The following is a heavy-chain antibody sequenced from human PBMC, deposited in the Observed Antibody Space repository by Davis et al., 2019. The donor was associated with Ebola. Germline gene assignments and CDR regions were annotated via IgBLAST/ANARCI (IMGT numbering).Heavy chain of an antibody. V-gene: IGHV1-46*01. CDR1: GYTFTSYY. CDR3: ARVVVPAAHDYYYYYMDV. CDR2: INPSGGST. Sequence: ASVKVSCKASGYTFTSYYMHWVRQAPGQGLEWMGIINPSGGSTSYAQKFQGRVTMTRDTSTSTVYMELSSLRSEDTAVYYCARVVVPAAHDYYYYYMDVWGKGTTVTVSS. D-gene: IGHD2-2*01. J-gene: IGHJ6*03.